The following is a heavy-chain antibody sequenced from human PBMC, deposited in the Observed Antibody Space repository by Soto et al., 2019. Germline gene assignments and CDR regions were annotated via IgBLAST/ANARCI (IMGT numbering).Heavy chain of an antibody. D-gene: IGHD2-2*01. CDR1: GYTFTSYA. CDR3: ARGTLLWSPFDY. J-gene: IGHJ4*02. Sequence: QVQLVQSGAEVKKPGASVKVSCKASGYTFTSYAMHWVRQAPGQRLEWMGWINAGNGNTKYSQKFQGRVTITRVTSASTAYMELSSLRSEDTAVYYCARGTLLWSPFDYWGQGTLVTVSS. V-gene: IGHV1-3*01. CDR2: INAGNGNT.